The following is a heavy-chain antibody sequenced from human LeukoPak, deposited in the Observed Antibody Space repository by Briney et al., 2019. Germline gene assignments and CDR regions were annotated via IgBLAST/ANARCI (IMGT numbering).Heavy chain of an antibody. Sequence: ASVKVSCKASGYTFGNYGISWVRQAPGQGLEWVGWISAFNGNTNYAQKLQGRVTMTTDTSTSTGYMELRSLRSDDTALYYCARSPIARVAATTPYYMDVWGKGTTITISS. J-gene: IGHJ6*03. CDR1: GYTFGNYG. V-gene: IGHV1-18*01. D-gene: IGHD6-19*01. CDR2: ISAFNGNT. CDR3: ARSPIARVAATTPYYMDV.